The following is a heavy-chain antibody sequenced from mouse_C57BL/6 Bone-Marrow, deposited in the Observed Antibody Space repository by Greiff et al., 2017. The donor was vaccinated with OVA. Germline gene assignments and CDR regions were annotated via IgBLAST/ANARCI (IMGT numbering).Heavy chain of an antibody. CDR1: GYTFTSYG. D-gene: IGHD3-2*02. Sequence: VQLQQSGAELARPGASVKLSCKASGYTFTSYGISWVKQRTGQGLEWIGEIYPRSGNTYYNEKFKGKATLTAAKSSSTAYMELRSLTSEDAAVYFCARRRRLRFDYWGQGTTLTVSS. CDR2: IYPRSGNT. CDR3: ARRRRLRFDY. V-gene: IGHV1-81*01. J-gene: IGHJ2*01.